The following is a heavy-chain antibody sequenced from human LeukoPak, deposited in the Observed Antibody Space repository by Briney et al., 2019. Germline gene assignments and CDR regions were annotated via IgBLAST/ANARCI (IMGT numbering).Heavy chain of an antibody. J-gene: IGHJ3*02. Sequence: GGSLRLSCAASGFTFSSYGMHWVRQAPGKGLEWVAVISYDGSNKYYADSVKGRFTISRDNSKNTLYLQMNSLRAEDTAVYYCATVREEDAFDIWGQGTMVTVSS. V-gene: IGHV3-30*03. CDR3: ATVREEDAFDI. CDR2: ISYDGSNK. CDR1: GFTFSSYG. D-gene: IGHD1-26*01.